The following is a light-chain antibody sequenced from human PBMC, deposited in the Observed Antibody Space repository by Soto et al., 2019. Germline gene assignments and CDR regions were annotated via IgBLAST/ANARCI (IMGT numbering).Light chain of an antibody. CDR1: QAIRDD. CDR3: LQDYSYPFT. Sequence: AIQMTQSPSSLSASVGDRVTITCRASQAIRDDLGWYQQKPGKAPKLLIYAASSLHNGVPSRFSGSGSGADFTLTISSLQPEDFATYYCLQDYSYPFTFGPGTKVDIK. V-gene: IGKV1-6*01. J-gene: IGKJ3*01. CDR2: AAS.